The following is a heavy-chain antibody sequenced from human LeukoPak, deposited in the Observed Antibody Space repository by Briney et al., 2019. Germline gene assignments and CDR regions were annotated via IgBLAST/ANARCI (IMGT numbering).Heavy chain of an antibody. CDR2: IYPGDSDT. CDR1: GYSFTSYW. Sequence: GESLKIFCKGSGYSFTSYWIGWVRQMPGKGLEWMGIIYPGDSDTRYSPSFQAQVTISADKSISTAYLQWSSLKPSDTPMYYCARTLGGSSYGRWSNWFDPWGQGTLVTVSS. CDR3: ARTLGGSSYGRWSNWFDP. D-gene: IGHD5-18*01. J-gene: IGHJ5*02. V-gene: IGHV5-51*01.